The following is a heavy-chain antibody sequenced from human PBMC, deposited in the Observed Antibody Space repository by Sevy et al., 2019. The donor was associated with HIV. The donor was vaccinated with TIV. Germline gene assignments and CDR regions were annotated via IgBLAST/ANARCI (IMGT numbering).Heavy chain of an antibody. CDR3: ARRNDFDI. CDR2: VYYTGGT. J-gene: IGHJ3*02. V-gene: IGHV4-59*08. CDR1: GGSINSDH. Sequence: SETLSLTCTVSGGSINSDHWNWIRQPPGKGLEWIGYVYYTGGTNYNPSLKNRVTISVDRTKNQFSLKLTTVTAADTAGYYCARRNDFDIWSQGTMVTVSS.